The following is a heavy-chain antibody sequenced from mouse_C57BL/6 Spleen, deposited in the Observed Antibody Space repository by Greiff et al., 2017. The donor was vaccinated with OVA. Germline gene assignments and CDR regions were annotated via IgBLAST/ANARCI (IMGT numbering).Heavy chain of an antibody. J-gene: IGHJ3*01. CDR2: IHPSDSDT. V-gene: IGHV1-74*01. CDR3: AIPDSSGYFAY. Sequence: VQLQQPGAELVKPGASVKVSCKASGYTFTSYWMHWVKQRPGQGLEWIGRIHPSDSDTNYNQKFKGKATLTVDKSSSTAYMQLSSLTSEDSAVYYCAIPDSSGYFAYWGQGTLVTVSA. CDR1: GYTFTSYW. D-gene: IGHD3-2*02.